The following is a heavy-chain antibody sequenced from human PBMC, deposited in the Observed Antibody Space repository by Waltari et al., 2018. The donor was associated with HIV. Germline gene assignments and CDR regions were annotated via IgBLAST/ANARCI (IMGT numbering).Heavy chain of an antibody. V-gene: IGHV4-39*07. CDR3: ARIGTPVVDY. D-gene: IGHD1-1*01. CDR1: GGSISSSSYY. J-gene: IGHJ4*02. CDR2: IYYRGST. Sequence: QLQLQESGPGLVKPSETLSLTCTVSGGSISSSSYYWGWIRQPPGKGLEWIGSIYYRGSTYYNPSLKIRVTISVDTSKNQFSLKLSSVTAADTAVYYCARIGTPVVDYWGQGTLVTVSS.